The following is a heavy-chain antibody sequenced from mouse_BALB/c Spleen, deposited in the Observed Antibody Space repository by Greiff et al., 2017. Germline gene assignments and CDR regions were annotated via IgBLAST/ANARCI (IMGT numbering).Heavy chain of an antibody. CDR2: ISSGGSYT. J-gene: IGHJ2*01. CDR1: GFTFSSYG. V-gene: IGHV5-6*01. Sequence: EVKLMESGGDLVKPGGSLKLSCAASGFTFSSYGMSWVRQTPDKRLEWVATISSGGSYTYYPDSVKGRFTISRDNAKNTLYLQMSSLKSEDTAMYYCARQGTVVAPYYFDYWGQGTTLTVSS. CDR3: ARQGTVVAPYYFDY. D-gene: IGHD1-1*01.